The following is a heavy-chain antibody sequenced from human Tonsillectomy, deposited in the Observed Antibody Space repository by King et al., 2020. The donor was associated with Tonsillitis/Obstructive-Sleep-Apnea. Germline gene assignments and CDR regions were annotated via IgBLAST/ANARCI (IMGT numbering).Heavy chain of an antibody. D-gene: IGHD6-19*01. V-gene: IGHV3-53*01. CDR2: IYSAGPT. J-gene: IGHJ6*03. CDR1: GFTVSSNY. CDR3: ASTVAGYFYHYMDA. Sequence: EVQLVESGGGLIQPGGSLRLSCAASGFTVSSNYMNWVRQAPGKGLEWFSMIYSAGPTYYADSVKGRFTISRDNSKNTLYLQMNSLRAEDKAVYFCASTVAGYFYHYMDAWGKGTTVTVSS.